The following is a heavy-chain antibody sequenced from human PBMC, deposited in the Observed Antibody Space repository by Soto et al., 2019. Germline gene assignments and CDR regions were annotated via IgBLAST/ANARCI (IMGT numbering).Heavy chain of an antibody. Sequence: SETLSLTCTISGGSIDSGGYYRSWIRQHPTEGLEWIGYIHNNGATYYNPSLTGRVSISADRSKTQFSLNMYSVNAADTGVYYCAREGAGSYWFDPWGPGVLVTVSS. V-gene: IGHV4-31*03. J-gene: IGHJ5*02. D-gene: IGHD3-10*01. CDR1: GGSIDSGGYY. CDR2: IHNNGAT. CDR3: AREGAGSYWFDP.